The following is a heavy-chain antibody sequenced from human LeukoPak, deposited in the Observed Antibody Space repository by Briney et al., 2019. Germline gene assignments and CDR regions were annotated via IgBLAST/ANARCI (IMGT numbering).Heavy chain of an antibody. V-gene: IGHV3-7*01. Sequence: HPGGSLRLSCAASGFTFSSYWMSWVRQAPGKGLEWVANIKQDGSEKYYVDSVKGRFTISRDNAKNSLYLQMNSLRAEDTAAYYCSRLMNVFGFDYWGQGTLVTVSS. CDR3: SRLMNVFGFDY. CDR2: IKQDGSEK. D-gene: IGHD3-16*01. CDR1: GFTFSSYW. J-gene: IGHJ4*02.